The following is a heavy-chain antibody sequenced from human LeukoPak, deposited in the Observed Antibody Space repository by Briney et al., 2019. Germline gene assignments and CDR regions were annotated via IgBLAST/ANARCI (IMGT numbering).Heavy chain of an antibody. CDR2: ISSSSSYI. V-gene: IGHV3-21*01. CDR3: ARRRYSSGWVGDYFDY. D-gene: IGHD6-19*01. J-gene: IGHJ4*02. Sequence: KPGGSLRLSCAASGFTFSSYSMNWVRQAPGKGLEWVSSISSSSSYIYYADSVKGRFTISRDNAKNSLYLQMNSLRAEDTAVYYCARRRYSSGWVGDYFDYWGQGTLVTVSS. CDR1: GFTFSSYS.